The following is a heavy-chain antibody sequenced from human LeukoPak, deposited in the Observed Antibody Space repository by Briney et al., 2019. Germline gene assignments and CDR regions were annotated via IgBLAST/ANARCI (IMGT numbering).Heavy chain of an antibody. CDR3: AREIGYDFWTRVNWFDP. V-gene: IGHV3-7*01. Sequence: GGSLRLSCAASGFTFSSYWMSWVRQAPGKGLEWVANIKQDGSEKYYVDSVKGRFTISRDNAKNSLYLQMNSLRAEDTAVYYCAREIGYDFWTRVNWFDPWGQGTLVTVSS. D-gene: IGHD3-3*01. CDR2: IKQDGSEK. J-gene: IGHJ5*02. CDR1: GFTFSSYW.